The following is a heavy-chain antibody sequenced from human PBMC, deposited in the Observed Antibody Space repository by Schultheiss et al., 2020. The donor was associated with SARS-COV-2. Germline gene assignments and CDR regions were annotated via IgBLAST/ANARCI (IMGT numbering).Heavy chain of an antibody. CDR3: ASSLGLSDYGGNSGWAYGMDV. V-gene: IGHV1-2*06. D-gene: IGHD4-23*01. Sequence: ASVKVSCKASGYTFTSYGISWVRQAPGQGLEWMGRINPNSGGTNYAQKFQGRVTMTRDTSISTAYMELSRLRSDDTAVYYCASSLGLSDYGGNSGWAYGMDVWGQGTTVTVSS. CDR2: INPNSGGT. CDR1: GYTFTSYG. J-gene: IGHJ6*02.